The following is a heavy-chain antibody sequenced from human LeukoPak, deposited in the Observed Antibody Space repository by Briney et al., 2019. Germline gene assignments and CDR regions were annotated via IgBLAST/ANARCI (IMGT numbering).Heavy chain of an antibody. D-gene: IGHD5-18*01. J-gene: IGHJ4*02. CDR3: AIDRGVYSYGLPYYFDY. CDR2: ISSSSSYI. CDR1: EFTFSSYT. Sequence: GGSLRLSCAASEFTFSSYTMNWVRQAPGKGLEWVSSISSSSSYIYYADSLKGRFTISRDNAKNPLYLQMNSLRAEDPGVYYCAIDRGVYSYGLPYYFDYWGQGTLVTVSS. V-gene: IGHV3-21*01.